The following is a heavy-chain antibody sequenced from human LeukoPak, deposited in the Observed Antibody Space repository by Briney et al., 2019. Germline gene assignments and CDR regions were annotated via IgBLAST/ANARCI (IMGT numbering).Heavy chain of an antibody. D-gene: IGHD4-23*01. Sequence: ASVTVSCKASGYTFTSYYMHWVRQAPGQGLEWMGIINPSGGSTSYAQKFQGRVTMTRDMSTSTIYMELSSLRFEDTAVYYCARERGSYGGNSLRWFDPWGQGTLVTVSS. J-gene: IGHJ5*02. CDR1: GYTFTSYY. CDR3: ARERGSYGGNSLRWFDP. CDR2: INPSGGST. V-gene: IGHV1-46*01.